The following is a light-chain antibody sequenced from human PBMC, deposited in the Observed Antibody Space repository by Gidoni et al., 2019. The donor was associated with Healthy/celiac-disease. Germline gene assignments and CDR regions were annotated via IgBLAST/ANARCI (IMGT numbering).Light chain of an antibody. CDR3: CSYAGSVV. CDR2: EGS. Sequence: SPGQSITISCTGTSSAVGSYNLVSWYQQHPGTAPKLMIYEGSKRPSGVSNRFSGSKSGNTASLTISGLQAEDEADYYCCSYAGSVVFGGGTKLTVL. V-gene: IGLV2-23*01. CDR1: SSAVGSYNL. J-gene: IGLJ2*01.